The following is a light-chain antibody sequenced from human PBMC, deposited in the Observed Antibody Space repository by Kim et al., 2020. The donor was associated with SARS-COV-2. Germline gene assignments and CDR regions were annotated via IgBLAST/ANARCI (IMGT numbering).Light chain of an antibody. CDR1: ARDIGAFHR. V-gene: IGLV2-18*02. CDR3: ASYTMRSTWV. J-gene: IGLJ3*02. CDR2: EVT. Sequence: GQSFTLSCTGTARDIGAFHRVSWYQQTPGSAPKLLIYEVTDRPSGVPGRFSGSKSGNTASLTISGLQADDEGVFYCASYTMRSTWVFGGGTQLTVL.